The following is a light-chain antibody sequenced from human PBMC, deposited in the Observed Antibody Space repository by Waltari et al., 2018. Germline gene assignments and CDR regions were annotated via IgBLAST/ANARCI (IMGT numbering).Light chain of an antibody. Sequence: QSVLTQPPSVSGAPGQRVTISCTGSGSNIGAGYDVHWYQPLPRDAPKLHIYGSSTRPLGVPDRFFGSTSCTSASLAITGLQAEDEADYYCQSYDTSLSVVFGGGTKLTVL. J-gene: IGLJ3*02. CDR2: GSS. V-gene: IGLV1-40*01. CDR1: GSNIGAGYD. CDR3: QSYDTSLSVV.